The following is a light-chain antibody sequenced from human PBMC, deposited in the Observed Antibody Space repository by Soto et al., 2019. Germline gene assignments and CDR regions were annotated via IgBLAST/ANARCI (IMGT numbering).Light chain of an antibody. CDR2: LEGSGSY. CDR3: ETWDSNTHTV. CDR1: SGHSSYI. V-gene: IGLV4-60*02. J-gene: IGLJ3*02. Sequence: QPVLTQSSSASASLGSSVKLTCTLSSGHSSYIIAWHQQQPGKAPRYLMKLEGSGSYNKGSGVPDRFSGSSSGVDRYLTISNLPFEDEADYYCETWDSNTHTVFGGGTKLTVL.